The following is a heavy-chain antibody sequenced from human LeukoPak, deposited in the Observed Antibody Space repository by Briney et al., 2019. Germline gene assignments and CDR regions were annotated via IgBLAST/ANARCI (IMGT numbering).Heavy chain of an antibody. D-gene: IGHD6-13*01. CDR3: ARDWRSSSWYGYFDY. Sequence: SGGSLRLSCAASGFTFSSYWMSWVRQAPGKGLEWVASIKQDGSEKYYVDSVKGRFTISRDNAKNSLYLQMNSLRAEDTAVYYCARDWRSSSWYGYFDYWGQGTLVTVSS. CDR1: GFTFSSYW. J-gene: IGHJ4*02. CDR2: IKQDGSEK. V-gene: IGHV3-7*01.